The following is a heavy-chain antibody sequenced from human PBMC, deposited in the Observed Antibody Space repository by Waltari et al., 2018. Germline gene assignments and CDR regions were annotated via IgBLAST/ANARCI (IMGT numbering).Heavy chain of an antibody. D-gene: IGHD2-21*01. Sequence: QVQLVQSGAEVKKPGSSVKVSCKASGGTFSSYAISWVRQAPGQGLEWMGGIIPIFGTANYAQKFQGRVTITADKSTSTAYMELSSLRSEDTAVYYCARVYCGGDCSPYYYYYMDVWGKGTTVIVSS. CDR2: IIPIFGTA. CDR3: ARVYCGGDCSPYYYYYMDV. J-gene: IGHJ6*03. CDR1: GGTFSSYA. V-gene: IGHV1-69*14.